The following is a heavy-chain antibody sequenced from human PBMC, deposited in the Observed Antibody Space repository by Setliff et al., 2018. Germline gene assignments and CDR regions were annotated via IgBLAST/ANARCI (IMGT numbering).Heavy chain of an antibody. D-gene: IGHD3-3*01. V-gene: IGHV4-34*01. J-gene: IGHJ2*01. CDR2: INHSGGT. Sequence: SETLSLTCAVYGGSFSGYYWSWIRQPPGKGLEWIGGINHSGGTNYNPSLKSRVTISVDTSKNQFSLKLSSVTAADTAVYYCARGSERITIFGVVIIPSNWYFDLWGRGTLVTVSS. CDR3: ARGSERITIFGVVIIPSNWYFDL. CDR1: GGSFSGYY.